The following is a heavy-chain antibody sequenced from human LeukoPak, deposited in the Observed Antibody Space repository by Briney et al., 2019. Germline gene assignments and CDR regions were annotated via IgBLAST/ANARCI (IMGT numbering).Heavy chain of an antibody. CDR2: ISSSSSYI. Sequence: GGSLRLSCAASGFTFSSYSMNWVRQAPGKGLEWVSSISSSSSYIYYADSVKGRFTISRDNAKNSLYLQMNSLRAEDTAVYYCARALVDRYGGEVWGQGTMVTVSS. CDR3: ARALVDRYGGEV. CDR1: GFTFSSYS. D-gene: IGHD3-16*01. V-gene: IGHV3-21*01. J-gene: IGHJ3*01.